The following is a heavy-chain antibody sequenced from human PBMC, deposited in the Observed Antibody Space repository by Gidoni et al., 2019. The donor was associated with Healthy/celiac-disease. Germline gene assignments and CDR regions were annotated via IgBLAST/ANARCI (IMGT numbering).Heavy chain of an antibody. CDR2: INHSGST. Sequence: QVQLQQWGAGLLMPSETLSLTCAVYGGSFSGYYWSWIRQPPGKGLEWIGEINHSGSTNYNPSLKSRVTISVDTSKNQFSLKLSSVTAADTAVYYCARGHKRRLLYNWFDPWGQGTLVTVSS. J-gene: IGHJ5*02. CDR1: GGSFSGYY. CDR3: ARGHKRRLLYNWFDP. V-gene: IGHV4-34*01. D-gene: IGHD2-15*01.